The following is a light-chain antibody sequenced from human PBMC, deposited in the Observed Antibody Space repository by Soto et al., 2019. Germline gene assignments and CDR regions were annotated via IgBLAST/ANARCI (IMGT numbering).Light chain of an antibody. Sequence: QSVLTQPPSASGTPGQRVTISCSGSSSNIGSNYVYWYQQLPGTAPKLLIYRNNQRPSGVPARFSGSKSGTSASLAISGLRSEDEADYYCAAWDDSLSGQDVVFGGGTKVTVL. V-gene: IGLV1-47*01. CDR1: SSNIGSNY. CDR2: RNN. CDR3: AAWDDSLSGQDVV. J-gene: IGLJ2*01.